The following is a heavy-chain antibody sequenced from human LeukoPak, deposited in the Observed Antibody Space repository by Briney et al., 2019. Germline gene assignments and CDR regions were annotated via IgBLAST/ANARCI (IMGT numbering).Heavy chain of an antibody. J-gene: IGHJ5*02. CDR2: ISGSGGST. V-gene: IGHV3-23*01. CDR3: AKSGATHYYYGINWFDP. Sequence: GGSLRLPCAASGFTFSSYAMSWVRQAPGKGLEWVSAISGSGGSTYYADSVKGRFTISRDNSKNTLYLQMNSLRAEDTAVYYCAKSGATHYYYGINWFDPWGQGTLVTVSS. CDR1: GFTFSSYA. D-gene: IGHD3-10*01.